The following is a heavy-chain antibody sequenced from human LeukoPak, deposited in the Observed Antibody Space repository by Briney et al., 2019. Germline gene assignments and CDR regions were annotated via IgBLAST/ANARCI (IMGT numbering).Heavy chain of an antibody. CDR2: INHSGST. D-gene: IGHD5-12*01. Sequence: KPSETLSLTCAVYGGSFSGYYWSWIRQPPGKXXXXIGEINHSGSTNYNPSLKSRVTISVDTSKNQFSLKLSSVTAADTAVYYCARGYSGYDPYFDYWGQGTLVTVSS. CDR1: GGSFSGYY. J-gene: IGHJ4*02. V-gene: IGHV4-34*01. CDR3: ARGYSGYDPYFDY.